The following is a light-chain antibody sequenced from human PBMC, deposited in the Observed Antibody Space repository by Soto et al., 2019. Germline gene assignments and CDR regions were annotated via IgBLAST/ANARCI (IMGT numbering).Light chain of an antibody. Sequence: QSVLTQPPSVSGAPRQRVTITCTGSSSNIGAGYDVHSYQQLPGTAPKLLIYGNSNRPSGVPDRFSGSKYGTSASLAITGLQADDEADYYCKSYDSSLSAVVFGGGTKLTVL. CDR1: SSNIGAGYD. V-gene: IGLV1-40*01. CDR2: GNS. J-gene: IGLJ2*01. CDR3: KSYDSSLSAVV.